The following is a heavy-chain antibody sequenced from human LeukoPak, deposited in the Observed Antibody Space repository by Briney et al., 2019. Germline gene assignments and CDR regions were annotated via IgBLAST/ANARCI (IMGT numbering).Heavy chain of an antibody. V-gene: IGHV3-21*01. D-gene: IGHD2-2*01. CDR3: ARGGDERTELGYCSSTSCYLTW. J-gene: IGHJ4*02. CDR1: GFTFSSYS. Sequence: PGGSLRLSCAASGFTFSSYSMNWVRQAPGKGLEWVSSISSSSSYIYYADSVKGRFTISRDNAKNSLYLQMNSLRAEDTAVYYCARGGDERTELGYCSSTSCYLTWWGQGTLVTVSS. CDR2: ISSSSSYI.